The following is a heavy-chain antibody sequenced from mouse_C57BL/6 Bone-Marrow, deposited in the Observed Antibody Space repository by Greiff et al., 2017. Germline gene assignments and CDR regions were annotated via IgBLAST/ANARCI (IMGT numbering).Heavy chain of an antibody. V-gene: IGHV5-4*01. CDR1: GFTFSSYA. CDR2: ISDGGSYT. Sequence: EVKLMESGGGLVKPGGSLKLSCAASGFTFSSYAMSWVRQTPEKRLEWVATISDGGSYTYYPENVKGRFTISRDNAKNNLYLQMSHLKSEDTAMYYCAREGIAYWGQGTLVTVSA. J-gene: IGHJ3*01. CDR3: AREGIAY.